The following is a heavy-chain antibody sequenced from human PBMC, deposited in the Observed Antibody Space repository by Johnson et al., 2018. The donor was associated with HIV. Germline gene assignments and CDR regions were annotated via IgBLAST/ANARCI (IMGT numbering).Heavy chain of an antibody. CDR1: GFTFNRYA. Sequence: VQLVESGGGVVQPGRSLRLSCTGFGFTFNRYAIHWVRQAPNKGLEWVAVISYDGTSKYYADSVKGRFTISRDNSKNQLYLQMNTLRTEDTAVYYCARPVFVELPAGAVDIWGQGTMVTVAS. D-gene: IGHD2-2*01. J-gene: IGHJ3*02. CDR3: ARPVFVELPAGAVDI. CDR2: ISYDGTSK. V-gene: IGHV3-30*04.